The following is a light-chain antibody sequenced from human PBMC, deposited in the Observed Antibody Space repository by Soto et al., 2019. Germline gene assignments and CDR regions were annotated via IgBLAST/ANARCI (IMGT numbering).Light chain of an antibody. Sequence: DIVLTQTRLSSPVTLGQPASISCRSSQSLVHIDGNTYINWLQQRPGQPPRLLIYKIANRFPRVPDRFSGSGPGRDFPVKIGRVEAEDVGVYYCMQATQSYTFGQGTRLEIK. CDR3: MQATQSYT. CDR1: QSLVHIDGNTY. V-gene: IGKV2-24*01. CDR2: KIA. J-gene: IGKJ2*01.